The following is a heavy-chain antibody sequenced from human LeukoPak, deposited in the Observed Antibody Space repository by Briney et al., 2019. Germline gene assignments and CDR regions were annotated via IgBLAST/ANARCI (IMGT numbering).Heavy chain of an antibody. Sequence: ASVKVSCKASGGTFSSYAISWVRQAPGQGLEWMGGIIPIFGTANYAQKFQGRVTITADESTSTAYMELSSLRSEDTAVYYCARCGLVPGLHYYYYGMDVWGQGTTVTVSS. CDR1: GGTFSSYA. CDR3: ARCGLVPGLHYYYYGMDV. D-gene: IGHD6-19*01. CDR2: IIPIFGTA. J-gene: IGHJ6*02. V-gene: IGHV1-69*13.